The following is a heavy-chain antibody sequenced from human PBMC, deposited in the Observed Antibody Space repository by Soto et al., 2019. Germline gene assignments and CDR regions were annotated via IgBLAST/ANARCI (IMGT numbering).Heavy chain of an antibody. CDR2: ISSSSSYI. CDR1: GFTFSSYS. D-gene: IGHD5-18*01. J-gene: IGHJ4*02. CDR3: ARDHLSYGYYYFDY. Sequence: PGGSLRLSCAASGFTFSSYSMNWVRQAPGKGLEWVSSISSSSSYINYADSVKGRFTISRDNAKNSLYLQMNSLRAEDTAVYYCARDHLSYGYYYFDYWGQGTLVTVSS. V-gene: IGHV3-21*01.